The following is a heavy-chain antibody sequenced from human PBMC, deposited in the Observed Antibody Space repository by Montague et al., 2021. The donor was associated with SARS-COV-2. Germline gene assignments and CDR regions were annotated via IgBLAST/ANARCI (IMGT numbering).Heavy chain of an antibody. CDR3: ARGHQGATMIVVVMVGEQYYFDY. J-gene: IGHJ4*02. Sequence: SETLSLTCAVYGESFSGYYWTWIRQPPGKGLELIGEINHRGSTKYNPSLKSRVPISVDTSKNQFSLRLSSVTAADTAVYYCARGHQGATMIVVVMVGEQYYFDYWGQGTLVTVSS. CDR2: INHRGST. V-gene: IGHV4-34*01. D-gene: IGHD3-22*01. CDR1: GESFSGYY.